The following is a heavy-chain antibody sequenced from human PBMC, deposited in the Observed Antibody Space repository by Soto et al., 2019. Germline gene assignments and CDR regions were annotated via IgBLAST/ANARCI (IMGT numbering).Heavy chain of an antibody. CDR2: IYHRGST. D-gene: IGHD2-2*01. Sequence: PSETLSLTCAVSGGSISSGGYSWSWIRQPPGKGLEWIGYIYHRGSTYYNPSLKGRVTISVDRSKNQFSLKLSSVTAADTAVYYCAGGDIVVVPAYWGQGTLVTVSS. CDR1: GGSISSGGYS. CDR3: AGGDIVVVPAY. J-gene: IGHJ4*02. V-gene: IGHV4-30-2*01.